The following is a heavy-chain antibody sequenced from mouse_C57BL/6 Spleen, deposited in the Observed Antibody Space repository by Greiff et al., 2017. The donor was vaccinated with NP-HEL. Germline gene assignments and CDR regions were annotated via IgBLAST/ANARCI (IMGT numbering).Heavy chain of an antibody. CDR1: GYTFTSYW. V-gene: IGHV1-52*01. D-gene: IGHD1-1*01. J-gene: IGHJ2*01. Sequence: QVHVKQPGAELVRPGSSVKLSCKASGYTFTSYWMHWVKQRPIQGLEWIGNIDPSDSETHYNQKFKDKATLTVDKSSSTAYMQLSSLTSEDSAVYYCALSTTVVAEVDYWGQGTTLTVSS. CDR2: IDPSDSET. CDR3: ALSTTVVAEVDY.